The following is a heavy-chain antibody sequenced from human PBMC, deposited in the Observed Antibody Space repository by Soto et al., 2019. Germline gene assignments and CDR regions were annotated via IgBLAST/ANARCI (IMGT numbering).Heavy chain of an antibody. CDR1: GGTFSSYA. CDR2: IIPIFGTA. J-gene: IGHJ4*02. Sequence: QVQLVQSGAEVKKPGSSVKVSCKASGGTFSSYAISWVRQAPGQGLEWMGGIIPIFGTANYAQKFQGRVTITADESTSTAYMELSSLRSEDMAVYYCARDRLGYCSGGSCYYTDYWGQGTLVTVSS. CDR3: ARDRLGYCSGGSCYYTDY. D-gene: IGHD2-15*01. V-gene: IGHV1-69*01.